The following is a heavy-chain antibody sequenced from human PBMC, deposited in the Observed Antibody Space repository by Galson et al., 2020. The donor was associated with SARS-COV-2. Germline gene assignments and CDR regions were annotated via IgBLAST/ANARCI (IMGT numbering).Heavy chain of an antibody. V-gene: IGHV4-34*01. J-gene: IGHJ4*02. CDR1: GGSFSGYY. Sequence: SETLSLTCAVYGGSFSGYYWSWIRQPPGKGLEWIGEINHSGSTNYNPSLKSRVTISVDTSKNQFSLKLSSVTAADTAVYYCARIYDYVWGSYRYSWIAPDYWGQGTLVTVSS. D-gene: IGHD3-16*02. CDR3: ARIYDYVWGSYRYSWIAPDY. CDR2: INHSGST.